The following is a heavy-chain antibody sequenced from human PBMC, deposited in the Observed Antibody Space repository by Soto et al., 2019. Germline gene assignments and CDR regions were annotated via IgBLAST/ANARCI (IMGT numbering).Heavy chain of an antibody. CDR1: GYTFTSYG. Sequence: ASVKVSCKASGYTFTSYGISWVRQAPGQGLEWMGWISAYNGNTNYAQKLQGRVTMTTDTSTSTAYMELRSLRSDDTAVYYCARDGGYYYGSGRYYSNAPHWGQGTLVTVSS. CDR3: ARDGGYYYGSGRYYSNAPH. CDR2: ISAYNGNT. D-gene: IGHD3-10*01. V-gene: IGHV1-18*01. J-gene: IGHJ4*02.